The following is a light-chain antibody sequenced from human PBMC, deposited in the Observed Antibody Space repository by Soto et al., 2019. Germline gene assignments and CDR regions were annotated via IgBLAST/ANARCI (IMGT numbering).Light chain of an antibody. J-gene: IGKJ3*01. V-gene: IGKV3-20*01. CDR2: GAS. Sequence: EIVLTQSPGTLSLSPGERATLSCRASQSVSSSYLAWYHQKPGQSPRLLIYGASSSATGIPDRFSGSGSGTDFTLTISSLEPEDFAVYYCQQYGISPPFTFGPGTKVDIK. CDR1: QSVSSSY. CDR3: QQYGISPPFT.